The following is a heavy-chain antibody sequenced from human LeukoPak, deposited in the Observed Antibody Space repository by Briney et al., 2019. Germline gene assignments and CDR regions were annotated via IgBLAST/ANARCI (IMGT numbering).Heavy chain of an antibody. D-gene: IGHD6-13*01. CDR3: AKDDLKAAALTAIH. Sequence: PGGSLRLSCAASGFTFSSYGMHWVRQAPGKGLEWVAFIRYDGSNKYYADSVKGRFTISRDNSKNTLYLQMNSLRAEDTAVYYCAKDDLKAAALTAIHWGQGTLVTVSS. CDR1: GFTFSSYG. CDR2: IRYDGSNK. J-gene: IGHJ4*02. V-gene: IGHV3-30*02.